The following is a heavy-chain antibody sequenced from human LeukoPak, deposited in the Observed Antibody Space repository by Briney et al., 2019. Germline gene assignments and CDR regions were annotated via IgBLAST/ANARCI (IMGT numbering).Heavy chain of an antibody. CDR3: AKDWGEAAAGPDY. CDR1: GSTFSDYY. Sequence: GGSLRLSCAASGSTFSDYYMSWIRQAPGKGLEWVSYISSSGSTIYYADSVKGRFTISRDNSKNTLYLQMNSLRAEDAAVYYCAKDWGEAAAGPDYWGQGTLVTVSS. J-gene: IGHJ4*02. D-gene: IGHD6-13*01. CDR2: ISSSGSTI. V-gene: IGHV3-11*04.